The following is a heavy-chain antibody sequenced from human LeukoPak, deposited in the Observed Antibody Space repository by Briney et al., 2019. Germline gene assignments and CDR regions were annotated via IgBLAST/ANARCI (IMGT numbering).Heavy chain of an antibody. CDR1: GYSISSGYY. J-gene: IGHJ4*02. D-gene: IGHD4-11*01. V-gene: IGHV4-38-2*02. Sequence: PSETLSLTCTVSGYSISSGYYWGWIRQPPGKGLEWIGSIYHSGSTYYNPSLKSRVTISVDTSKNQFPLKLSSVTAADTAVYYCARNPRDYSNYVFDYWGQGTLVTVSS. CDR3: ARNPRDYSNYVFDY. CDR2: IYHSGST.